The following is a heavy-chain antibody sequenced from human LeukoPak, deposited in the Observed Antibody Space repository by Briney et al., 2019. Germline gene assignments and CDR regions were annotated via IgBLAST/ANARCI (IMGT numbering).Heavy chain of an antibody. CDR1: GFTFSSYS. Sequence: GGSLRLSCAASGFTFSSYSMNWVRQASGKGLEWVSSISSSSSYIYYADSVKGRFTISRDNAKNSLYLQMNSLRAEDTAVYYCVRDSFPNSSSWKNTFDIWGQGTMVTVSS. CDR3: VRDSFPNSSSWKNTFDI. D-gene: IGHD6-13*01. J-gene: IGHJ3*02. CDR2: ISSSSSYI. V-gene: IGHV3-21*01.